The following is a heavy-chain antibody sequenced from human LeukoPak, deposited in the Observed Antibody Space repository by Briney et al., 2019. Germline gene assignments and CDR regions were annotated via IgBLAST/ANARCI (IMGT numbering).Heavy chain of an antibody. V-gene: IGHV3-23*01. CDR1: GFTFSSYA. J-gene: IGHJ4*02. Sequence: PGGSLRLSCAASGFTFSSYAMSWVRQAPGKGLEWVSAISGSGGSTYYADSVKGRFTISRDNSKNTLYLQMYSLRAEDTAVYYCAKGAITFGGVIVQYFDYWGQGTLVTVSS. D-gene: IGHD3-16*02. CDR3: AKGAITFGGVIVQYFDY. CDR2: ISGSGGST.